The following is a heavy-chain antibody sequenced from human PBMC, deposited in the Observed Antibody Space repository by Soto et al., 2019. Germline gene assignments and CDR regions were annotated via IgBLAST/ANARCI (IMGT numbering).Heavy chain of an antibody. Sequence: QVQLQQWGAGLLKPSETLSLTCAVYGGSFSGYYWSWIRQPPGKGLEWIGEINHSGSTNYNPSLKSRVTISVDTSKNQFSLKLSSVTAADTAVYYWARGHYGDFSDWGQGTLVTVSS. CDR1: GGSFSGYY. CDR2: INHSGST. CDR3: ARGHYGDFSD. V-gene: IGHV4-34*01. D-gene: IGHD4-17*01. J-gene: IGHJ4*02.